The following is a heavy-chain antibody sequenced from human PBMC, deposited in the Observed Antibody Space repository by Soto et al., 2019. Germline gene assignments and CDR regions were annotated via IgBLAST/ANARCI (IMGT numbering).Heavy chain of an antibody. Sequence: ASETLSLTCTVSGGSISSRSYYWGWIRQPPGKGLEWIGTIYYYGSTYYNPSLKSRVTVSVDTSKNQFSLKLSSVTAADTAVYYCANQDSSNWYAWFDPWGQGTLVTVSS. CDR1: GGSISSRSYY. CDR3: ANQDSSNWYAWFDP. J-gene: IGHJ5*02. D-gene: IGHD6-13*01. V-gene: IGHV4-39*01. CDR2: IYYYGST.